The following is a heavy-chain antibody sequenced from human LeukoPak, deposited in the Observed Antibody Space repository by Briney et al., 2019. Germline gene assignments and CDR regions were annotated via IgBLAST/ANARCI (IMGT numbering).Heavy chain of an antibody. Sequence: SETLSLTCSVSGVPISSYYWGWIRQSAGKGLEWIGYIYSGGSIGYNPSLQGRVTMSVDTSSNRFSLHLKSVTAADTAVYYCARPLHMAAFYYWGQGTLVTVSS. CDR1: GVPISSYY. J-gene: IGHJ4*02. CDR3: ARPLHMAAFYY. V-gene: IGHV4-59*12. CDR2: IYSGGSI. D-gene: IGHD2-21*01.